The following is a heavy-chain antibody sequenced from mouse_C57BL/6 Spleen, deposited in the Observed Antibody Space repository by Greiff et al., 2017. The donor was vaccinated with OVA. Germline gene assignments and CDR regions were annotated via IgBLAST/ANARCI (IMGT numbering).Heavy chain of an antibody. D-gene: IGHD1-1*01. V-gene: IGHV1-54*01. CDR2: INPGSGGT. CDR3: ARFMTTVAYYFDY. Sequence: VQLQQSGAELVRPGTSVKVSCKASGYAFTNYLIAWVKQRPGQGLEWIGVINPGSGGTNYNEKFKGKATLTADKSSSTAYMQLSSLTSEDSAVDFCARFMTTVAYYFDYWGQGTTLTVSS. J-gene: IGHJ2*01. CDR1: GYAFTNYL.